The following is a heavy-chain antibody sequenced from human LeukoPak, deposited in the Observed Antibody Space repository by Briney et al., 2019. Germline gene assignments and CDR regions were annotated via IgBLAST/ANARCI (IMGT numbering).Heavy chain of an antibody. CDR1: GFTFSSYW. D-gene: IGHD3-22*01. Sequence: PGGSLRLSCAASGFTFSSYWMSWVRQAPGKGLEWVANIKQDGSEKYYVDSVKGRFTISRDNSKNTLYLQMNSLRAEDTAVYYCAKGGYYDGSRSVPFDYWGQGTLVTVSS. J-gene: IGHJ4*02. CDR3: AKGGYYDGSRSVPFDY. CDR2: IKQDGSEK. V-gene: IGHV3-7*01.